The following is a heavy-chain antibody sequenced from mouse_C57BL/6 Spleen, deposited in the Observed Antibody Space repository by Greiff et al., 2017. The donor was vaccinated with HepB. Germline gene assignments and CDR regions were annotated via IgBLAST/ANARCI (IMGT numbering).Heavy chain of an antibody. CDR3: AREGSMDYAMDY. J-gene: IGHJ4*01. CDR2: ISDGGSYT. Sequence: EVQLVESGGGLVKPGGSLKLSCAASGFTFSSYAMSWVRQTPEKRLEWVATISDGGSYTYYPDNVKGRFTISRDNAKNNLYLQMSHLKSEDTAMYYCAREGSMDYAMDYWGQGTSVTVSS. V-gene: IGHV5-4*01. D-gene: IGHD1-1*02. CDR1: GFTFSSYA.